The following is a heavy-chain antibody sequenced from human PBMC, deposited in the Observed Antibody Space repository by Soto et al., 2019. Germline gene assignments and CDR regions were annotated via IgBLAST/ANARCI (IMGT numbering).Heavy chain of an antibody. J-gene: IGHJ6*02. V-gene: IGHV4-59*01. CDR3: ARSYYYYYGMDV. CDR2: IYYSGST. CDR1: GGSISSYY. Sequence: SETLSLTCTVSGGSISSYYWSWIRQPPGKGLEWIGYIYYSGSTNYNPPLKSRVTISVDTSKNQFSLKLSSVTAADTAVYYCARSYYYYYGMDVWGQGTTVTVSS.